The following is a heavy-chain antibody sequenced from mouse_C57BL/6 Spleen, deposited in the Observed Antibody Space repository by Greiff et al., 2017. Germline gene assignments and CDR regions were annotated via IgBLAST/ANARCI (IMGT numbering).Heavy chain of an antibody. Sequence: VKLQESGPELVRPGVSVKISCKGSGYTFTDYAMHWVKQSHGKSLEWIGVISTYYGGASYNQKFKDKATMTVDKSSSTAYMELARLTSEDSAVYYSVYYYGSRGFAYWGQGTLVTVSA. CDR3: VYYYGSRGFAY. J-gene: IGHJ3*01. V-gene: IGHV1-67*01. CDR1: GYTFTDYA. CDR2: ISTYYGGA. D-gene: IGHD1-1*01.